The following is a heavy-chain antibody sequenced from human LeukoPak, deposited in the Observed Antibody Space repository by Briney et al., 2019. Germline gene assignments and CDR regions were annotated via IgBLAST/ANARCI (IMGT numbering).Heavy chain of an antibody. CDR2: IPYDGSNK. CDR1: GFTFSSYA. J-gene: IGHJ3*02. V-gene: IGHV3-30-3*01. CDR3: AREQWSITMIGGAFDI. Sequence: GGSLRLSCAASGFTFSSYAMHWVRQAPGKGLEWVAVIPYDGSNKYYADSVKGRFTISRDNSKNTLYLQMNSLRAEDTAVYYCAREQWSITMIGGAFDIWGQGTMVTVSS. D-gene: IGHD3-22*01.